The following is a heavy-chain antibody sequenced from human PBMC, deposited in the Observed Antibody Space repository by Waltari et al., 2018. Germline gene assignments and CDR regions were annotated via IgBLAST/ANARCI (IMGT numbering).Heavy chain of an antibody. D-gene: IGHD1-26*01. Sequence: QVQLQESGPGLVKPSQTLSLTCTVSGGSISSGSYYWSWIRQPAGKGLEWIGRIYTSGSTNYNPSLKSRVTISVDTSKNQFSLKLSSVTAADTAVYYCARDSLVGATKDAFDIWGQGTMVTVSS. V-gene: IGHV4-61*02. CDR3: ARDSLVGATKDAFDI. CDR2: IYTSGST. J-gene: IGHJ3*02. CDR1: GGSISSGSYY.